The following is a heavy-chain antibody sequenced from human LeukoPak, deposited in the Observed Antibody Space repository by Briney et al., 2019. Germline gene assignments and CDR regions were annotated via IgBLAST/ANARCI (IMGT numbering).Heavy chain of an antibody. J-gene: IGHJ5*02. V-gene: IGHV4-39*01. Sequence: SETLSLTCTVSGGSISSSSYYWGWIRQPPGKGLEWIGSIYYSGSTYYNPSLKSRVTISVDTSENQFSLKLSSVTAADTAVYYCARHHYDFWSGTNWFDPWGQGTLVTVSS. CDR1: GGSISSSSYY. CDR2: IYYSGST. CDR3: ARHHYDFWSGTNWFDP. D-gene: IGHD3-3*01.